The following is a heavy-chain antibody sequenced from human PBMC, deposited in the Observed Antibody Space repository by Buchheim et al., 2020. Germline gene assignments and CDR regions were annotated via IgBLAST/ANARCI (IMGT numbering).Heavy chain of an antibody. Sequence: QVQLVESGGGVVQPGRSLRLSCAASGFSFDIYDLHWVRQAPGKGLEWVAFIRYDGSLVHYADSVEGRFTISRDNSKNTLYLQMNSLSAEDTALYYCVREMQHLHEMGASLDSWGQGIL. V-gene: IGHV3-33*01. D-gene: IGHD1-26*01. CDR2: IRYDGSLV. CDR3: VREMQHLHEMGASLDS. CDR1: GFSFDIYD. J-gene: IGHJ4*02.